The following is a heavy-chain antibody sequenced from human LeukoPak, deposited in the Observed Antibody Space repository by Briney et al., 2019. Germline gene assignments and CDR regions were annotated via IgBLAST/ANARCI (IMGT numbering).Heavy chain of an antibody. CDR3: ASNGNYDSSGYGWFDP. Sequence: PGGSLRLSCAASGFTFDDYGMSWVRQAPGKGLEWVSGINWNGGSTGYADSVKGRFTISRDNAKNSLYLQMNSLRAEGTALYHCASNGNYDSSGYGWFDPWGQGTLVTVSS. CDR1: GFTFDDYG. J-gene: IGHJ5*02. D-gene: IGHD3-22*01. CDR2: INWNGGST. V-gene: IGHV3-20*01.